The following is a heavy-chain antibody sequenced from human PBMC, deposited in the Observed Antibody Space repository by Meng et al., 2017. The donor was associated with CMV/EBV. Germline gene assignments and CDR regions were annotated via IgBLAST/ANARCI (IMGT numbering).Heavy chain of an antibody. V-gene: IGHV3-21*01. CDR1: GFTFSSYS. CDR3: ARAGVAYCSSTSCYGYFDY. D-gene: IGHD2-2*01. Sequence: GESLKISCAASGFTFSSYSMNWVRQAPGKGLEWVSSISSSSSYIYYADSVKGRFTISRDNAKNSLYLQMNSLRAEDTAVYYCARAGVAYCSSTSCYGYFDYWGQGTLVTVS. J-gene: IGHJ4*02. CDR2: ISSSSSYI.